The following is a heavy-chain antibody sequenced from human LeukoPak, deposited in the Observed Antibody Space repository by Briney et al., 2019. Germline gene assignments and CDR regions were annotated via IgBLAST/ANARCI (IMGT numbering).Heavy chain of an antibody. D-gene: IGHD3-3*01. V-gene: IGHV4-34*01. CDR3: AREKVDLRAFDI. CDR1: GFTFSSYA. CDR2: INHSGST. J-gene: IGHJ3*02. Sequence: GSLRLSCAASGFTFSSYAMSWVRQPPGKGLEWIGEINHSGSTNHNPSLKSRVTISVDTSKNQFSLKLNSVTAADTAVYYCAREKVDLRAFDIWGPGTMVTVSS.